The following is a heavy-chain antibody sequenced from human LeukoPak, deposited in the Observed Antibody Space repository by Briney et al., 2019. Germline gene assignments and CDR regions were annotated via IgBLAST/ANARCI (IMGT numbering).Heavy chain of an antibody. D-gene: IGHD6-13*01. Sequence: GGSLRLSCAASGFTVSGNYMSWVRQAPGKGLEWVSVIYTAGSTYNADSAKGRFTISRDKSKNTLYLQMNTLRAEDTAVYFCAGGSRWPGLSYWGQGTLLTVSS. J-gene: IGHJ4*02. CDR2: IYTAGST. V-gene: IGHV3-53*01. CDR3: AGGSRWPGLSY. CDR1: GFTVSGNY.